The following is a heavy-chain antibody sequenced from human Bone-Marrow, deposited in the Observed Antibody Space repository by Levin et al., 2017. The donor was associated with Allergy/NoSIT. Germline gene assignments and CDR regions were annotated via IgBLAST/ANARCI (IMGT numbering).Heavy chain of an antibody. V-gene: IGHV1-2*02. CDR3: ATEGIAAPWWEYRD. CDR1: GYTFTDYS. D-gene: IGHD6-6*01. J-gene: IGHJ4*02. CDR2: IDPNGGGS. Sequence: ASVKVSCKASGYTFTDYSIHWLRQAPGQGLEWMGWIDPNGGGSMYAQKFQGRVTMTSDTSISTAYMELSRLTSDDTAVYYCATEGIAAPWWEYRDWGQGSLVTVSS.